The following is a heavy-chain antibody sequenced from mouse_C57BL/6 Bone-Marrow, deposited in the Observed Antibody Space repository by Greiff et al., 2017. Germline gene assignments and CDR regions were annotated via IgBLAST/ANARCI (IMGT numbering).Heavy chain of an antibody. Sequence: VQLQQSDAELVKPGASVKISCKVSGYTFTDHTIHWMKQRPEQGLEWIGYIYPRDGSTKYNEKFKGKATLTADKSSSTAYMQLTSLTSEDTAVYFYASSSGPLAMDYWGQGTSVTVSS. CDR3: ASSSGPLAMDY. CDR2: IYPRDGST. V-gene: IGHV1-78*01. J-gene: IGHJ4*01. CDR1: GYTFTDHT. D-gene: IGHD3-2*02.